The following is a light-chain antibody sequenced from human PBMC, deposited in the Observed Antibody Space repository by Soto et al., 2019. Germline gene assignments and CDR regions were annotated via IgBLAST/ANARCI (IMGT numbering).Light chain of an antibody. J-gene: IGLJ1*01. CDR1: SSNIGANYD. CDR2: GDN. Sequence: QSVLSQPPSVSGAPGQRITISCTGSSSNIGANYDVHWYRQVPGTAPKLLMSGDNNRPSGVADRFSVSKSGTSASLAITSLQAEDEADYYCQSYDSSLNRVFGTGTKVTVL. CDR3: QSYDSSLNRV. V-gene: IGLV1-40*01.